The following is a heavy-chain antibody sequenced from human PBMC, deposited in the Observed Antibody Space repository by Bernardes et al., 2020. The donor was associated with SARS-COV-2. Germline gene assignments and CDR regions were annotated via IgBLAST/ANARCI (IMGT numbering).Heavy chain of an antibody. D-gene: IGHD2-21*01. CDR1: GFTFGDYA. V-gene: IGHV3-49*04. CDR3: TRVFIAANGNWFDP. CDR2: IRSKAYGGTT. Sequence: GGSLRLSCTASGFTFGDYAMSWVRQAPGKGLEWVGFIRSKAYGGTTEYAASVKGRFTISRDDSKSIAYLQMNSLKTEDTAVYYCTRVFIAANGNWFDPWGQGTLVTVSS. J-gene: IGHJ5*02.